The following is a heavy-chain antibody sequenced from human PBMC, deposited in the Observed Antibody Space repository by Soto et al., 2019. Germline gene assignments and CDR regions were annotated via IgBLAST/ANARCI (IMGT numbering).Heavy chain of an antibody. CDR3: ARRGERGWFGL. CDR2: IYYSGST. V-gene: IGHV4-59*08. CDR1: GGSISSYY. J-gene: IGHJ5*02. D-gene: IGHD3-16*01. Sequence: QVQLQESGPGLVKPSETLSLTCTVSGGSISSYYWNWIRQPPGKGLEWIGNIYYSGSTNYNPSLKSRVTISVDTSKNQFSLKVDSVTAADTAMYYCARRGERGWFGLWGQGPLVTVSS.